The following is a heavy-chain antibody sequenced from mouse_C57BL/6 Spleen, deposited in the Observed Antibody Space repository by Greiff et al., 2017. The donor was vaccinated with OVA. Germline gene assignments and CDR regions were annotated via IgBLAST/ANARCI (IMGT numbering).Heavy chain of an antibody. CDR2: ISNGGGST. V-gene: IGHV5-12*01. J-gene: IGHJ4*01. CDR3: ARKGYYAMDY. Sequence: EVQLVESGGGLVQPGGSLKLSCAASGFTFSDYYMYWVRQTPEKRLEWVAYISNGGGSTYYPDTVKGRFTISRDNAKNTLYLQMSRLESEDTAMYYYARKGYYAMDYWGQGTSVTVSS. CDR1: GFTFSDYY.